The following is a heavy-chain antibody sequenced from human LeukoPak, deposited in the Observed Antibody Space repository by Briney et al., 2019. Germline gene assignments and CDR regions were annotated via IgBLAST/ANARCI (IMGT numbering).Heavy chain of an antibody. CDR1: VYTFTVYY. J-gene: IGHJ4*02. CDR3: ARSPPYGDDLDY. CDR2: INPNSGGT. V-gene: IGHV1-2*02. Sequence: ASVTVSCTASVYTFTVYYMHWVRQAPGQGLEWMGWINPNSGGTNYAQKFQGRVTMTRDTSISTAYMELSRLRSDDTAVYYCARSPPYGDDLDYWGQGTLVTVSS. D-gene: IGHD4-17*01.